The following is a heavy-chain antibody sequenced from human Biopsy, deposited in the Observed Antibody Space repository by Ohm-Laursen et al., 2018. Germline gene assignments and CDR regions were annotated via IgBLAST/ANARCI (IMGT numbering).Heavy chain of an antibody. CDR3: ARVDRYNFDHYIMDA. V-gene: IGHV4-59*01. CDR2: IYYSGRP. J-gene: IGHJ6*02. CDR1: GDYIARYY. D-gene: IGHD1-20*01. Sequence: TLSLTWTVSGDYIARYYWTWIRQSPGKGLEWIAYIYYSGRPNYNPSLKGRVVISVDRSRNQFFLKLTSATAADTAIYYCARVDRYNFDHYIMDAWGRGTTVTVSS.